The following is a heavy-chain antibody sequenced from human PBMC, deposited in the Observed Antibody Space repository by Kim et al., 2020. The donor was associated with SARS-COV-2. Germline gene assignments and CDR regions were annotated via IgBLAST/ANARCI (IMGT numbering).Heavy chain of an antibody. V-gene: IGHV5-51*01. Sequence: YSPSFQGQVTISADKSISTAYLQWSSLKASDTAMYYCARLVGSGSYLFDYWGQGTLVTVSS. CDR3: ARLVGSGSYLFDY. J-gene: IGHJ4*02. D-gene: IGHD1-26*01.